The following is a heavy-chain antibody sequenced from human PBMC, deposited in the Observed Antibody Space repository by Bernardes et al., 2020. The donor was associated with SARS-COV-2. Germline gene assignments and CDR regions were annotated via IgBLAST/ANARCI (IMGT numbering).Heavy chain of an antibody. CDR1: GGSISSYY. CDR2: IYTSGST. Sequence: SETLSLTCTVSGGSISSYYWSWIRQPAGKGLEWIGRIYTSGSTNYNPSLKSRVTMSVDTSKNQFSLKLSSVTAADTAVYYCASTIFGVVNYYGMDVWGQGTTVTVSS. CDR3: ASTIFGVVNYYGMDV. D-gene: IGHD3-3*01. J-gene: IGHJ6*02. V-gene: IGHV4-4*07.